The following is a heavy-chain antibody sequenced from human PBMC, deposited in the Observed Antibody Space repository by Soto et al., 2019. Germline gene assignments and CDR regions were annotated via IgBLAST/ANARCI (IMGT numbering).Heavy chain of an antibody. V-gene: IGHV3-48*03. CDR2: ISSSGSTI. CDR1: GFTFSSYE. D-gene: IGHD5-18*01. J-gene: IGHJ4*02. CDR3: ARDGFVDTAMVTPY. Sequence: EVQLVESGGALVKPGGSLRLSCAASGFTFSSYEMNWVRQAPGKGLEWVSYISSSGSTIYYADSVKGRFTISSDNAKNSLYLQMNSLRAEDTAVYYCARDGFVDTAMVTPYWGEGTLVTVSS.